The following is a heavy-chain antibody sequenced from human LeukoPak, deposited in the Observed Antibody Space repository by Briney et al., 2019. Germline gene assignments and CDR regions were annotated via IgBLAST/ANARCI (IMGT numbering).Heavy chain of an antibody. Sequence: ASVKVTRKASAYTFTSYGISWVRQAPGQGLEWMGGIIAYNGNTNYAHKLQGRVTITTDTSTSTAYIVQRSRRTDDNAVFYYWGDGDYCYDSSGVVDYWGQGTLVTVSS. CDR3: WGDGDYCYDSSGVVDY. D-gene: IGHD3-22*01. J-gene: IGHJ4*02. CDR1: AYTFTSYG. V-gene: IGHV1-18*01. CDR2: IIAYNGNT.